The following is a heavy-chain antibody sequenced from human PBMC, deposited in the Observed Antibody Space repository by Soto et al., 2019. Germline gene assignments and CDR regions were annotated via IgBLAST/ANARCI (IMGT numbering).Heavy chain of an antibody. D-gene: IGHD6-19*01. CDR2: INAGNGNT. J-gene: IGHJ4*02. Sequence: ASVKVSCKASGYTFTSYAMHWVRQAPGQRLEWMGWINAGNGNTKYSQKFQGRVTITRDTSASTAYMELSSLRSEDTAVYYCARVSTNIAVAGFFDYWGQGTPVTVSS. CDR1: GYTFTSYA. CDR3: ARVSTNIAVAGFFDY. V-gene: IGHV1-3*01.